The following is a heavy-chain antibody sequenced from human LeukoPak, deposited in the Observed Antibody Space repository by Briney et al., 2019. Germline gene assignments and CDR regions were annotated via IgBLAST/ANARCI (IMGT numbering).Heavy chain of an antibody. D-gene: IGHD6-25*01. CDR2: IYYTGTT. CDR1: GGSLSGDY. CDR3: AILKDSDSSGAGDWFDP. Sequence: SETLSLTCTVSGGSLSGDYWNWIRQPPGKGLEWIGYIYYTGTTDYSPSLKSRVTISLDMSKNQFSLKLRSVTAADTAVYYCAILKDSDSSGAGDWFDPWGQGILVTV. V-gene: IGHV4-59*01. J-gene: IGHJ5*02.